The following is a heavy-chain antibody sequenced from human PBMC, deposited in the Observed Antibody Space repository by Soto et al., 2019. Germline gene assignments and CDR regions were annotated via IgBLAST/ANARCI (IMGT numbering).Heavy chain of an antibody. CDR1: GYTFTGYY. J-gene: IGHJ6*03. CDR2: INAGNGNT. V-gene: IGHV1-3*01. CDR3: ARDIVATTWGGDYYYYMDV. D-gene: IGHD5-12*01. Sequence: ASVKVSCKASGYTFTGYYMHWVRQAPGQGLEWMGWINAGNGNTNYSQKFQGRVTITRDTSTSTAYMELSSLRSEDTAVYYCARDIVATTWGGDYYYYMDVWGKGTTVTVSS.